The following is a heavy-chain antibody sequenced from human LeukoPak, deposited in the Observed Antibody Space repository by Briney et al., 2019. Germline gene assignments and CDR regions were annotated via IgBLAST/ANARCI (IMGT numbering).Heavy chain of an antibody. CDR1: GYTFTGYY. Sequence: GASVKVSCKASGYTFTGYYMHWVRQAPGQGLEWMGWINPNSGGTNYAQKFQGRVTMTRDTSISTAYMELSRLRSDDTAVYYCGRDNLDIVVVPAAVNWFDPWGQGTLVTVSS. J-gene: IGHJ5*02. CDR2: INPNSGGT. CDR3: GRDNLDIVVVPAAVNWFDP. D-gene: IGHD2-2*03. V-gene: IGHV1-2*02.